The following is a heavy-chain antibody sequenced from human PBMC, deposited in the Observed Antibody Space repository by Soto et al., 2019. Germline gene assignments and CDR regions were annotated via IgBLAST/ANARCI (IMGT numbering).Heavy chain of an antibody. V-gene: IGHV1-2*02. CDR3: ALYLLLDGPDNYAMDF. CDR2: INPNSSGT. Sequence: GASVKVSCKASGYSLRDNYIHWVRQAPGQRNEWMGWINPNSSGTVYAQKFQGRVTMTRDTSLTTAYMQLNRLTPDDTAIYYCALYLLLDGPDNYAMDFWGQGSTVTVSS. D-gene: IGHD3-10*01. CDR1: GYSLRDNY. J-gene: IGHJ6*02.